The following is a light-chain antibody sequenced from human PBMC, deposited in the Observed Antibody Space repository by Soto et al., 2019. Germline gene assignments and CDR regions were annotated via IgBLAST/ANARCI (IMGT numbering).Light chain of an antibody. V-gene: IGKV2-30*02. CDR1: QSLVHSDGIAY. CDR2: KVS. CDR3: LQDAQDPIT. Sequence: DVVMTQSPLSLPVTLGQPASISCRSNQSLVHSDGIAYFSWFQQRPGRSPRRLIYKVSNRDSGVPARFSGRGSGTDFALKISRVEAEDIGVYYCLQDAQDPITFGQGTRLEI. J-gene: IGKJ5*01.